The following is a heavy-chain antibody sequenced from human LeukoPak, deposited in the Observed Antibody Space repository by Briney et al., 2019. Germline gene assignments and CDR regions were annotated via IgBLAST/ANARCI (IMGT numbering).Heavy chain of an antibody. V-gene: IGHV3-64*01. J-gene: IGHJ6*02. CDR2: ISSNGGST. D-gene: IGHD3-10*01. CDR1: GFTCSSYA. CDR3: ARDYSYYYGSGRGADV. Sequence: GGSLRLSCAASGFTCSSYAMSWVRQAPGKGLEYVSAISSNGGSTYYANSVKGRFTISRDNSKNTLYLQMGSLRAEDMAVYYCARDYSYYYGSGRGADVWGQGTTVTVSS.